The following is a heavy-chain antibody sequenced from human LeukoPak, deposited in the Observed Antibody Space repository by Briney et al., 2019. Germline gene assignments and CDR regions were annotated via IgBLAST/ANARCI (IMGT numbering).Heavy chain of an antibody. J-gene: IGHJ3*02. CDR1: GYTFTSYG. Sequence: ASVKVSCKASGYTFTSYGISWVRQAPGQGLEWMGWISAYNGDTKYAQNLQGRVTMTTDTSTSTAYMELSSLRSEDTAVYYCAREVGAKGDGAFDIWGQGTMVTVSS. V-gene: IGHV1-18*01. D-gene: IGHD1-26*01. CDR3: AREVGAKGDGAFDI. CDR2: ISAYNGDT.